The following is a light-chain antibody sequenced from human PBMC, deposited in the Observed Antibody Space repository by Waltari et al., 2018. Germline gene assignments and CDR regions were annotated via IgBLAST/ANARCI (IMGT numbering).Light chain of an antibody. CDR3: CSYAGSSKGV. CDR1: ITPVGTYKF. V-gene: IGLV2-23*02. Sequence: SPLTQPPFVPASPGHSITISRTRTITPVGTYKFVPWYQHHPGKAPKLMIYAVSKRPSGVSDRFSGSKSGDTASLTISGLQPEDEADYFCCSYAGSSKGVFGGGTKVTVL. J-gene: IGLJ2*01. CDR2: AVS.